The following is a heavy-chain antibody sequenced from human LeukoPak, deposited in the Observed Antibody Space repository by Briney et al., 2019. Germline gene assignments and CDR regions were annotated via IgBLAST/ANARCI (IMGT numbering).Heavy chain of an antibody. CDR1: GYTFTSYG. CDR3: ARDLSGRYCSGGSCYPPGAFDI. V-gene: IGHV1-18*01. Sequence: ASVKVSCTASGYTFTSYGISWVRQAPGQGLEWMGWISAYNGNTNYAQKLQGRVTMTTDTSTSTAYMELRSLRSDDTAVYCCARDLSGRYCSGGSCYPPGAFDIWGQGTMVTVSS. D-gene: IGHD2-15*01. J-gene: IGHJ3*02. CDR2: ISAYNGNT.